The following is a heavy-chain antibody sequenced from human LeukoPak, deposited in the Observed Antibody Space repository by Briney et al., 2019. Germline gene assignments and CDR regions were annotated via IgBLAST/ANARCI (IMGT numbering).Heavy chain of an antibody. Sequence: GGSLRLSCAACGFTFSSYGMHWVRQAPGKGLEWVAVTSYDGSNKNYADSVKGRFTISRDNSKNTLYLQMNSLRAEDTAVYYCAKKSPGTYYAPPDYWGQGTLVTVSS. CDR1: GFTFSSYG. CDR3: AKKSPGTYYAPPDY. CDR2: TSYDGSNK. D-gene: IGHD3-10*01. J-gene: IGHJ4*02. V-gene: IGHV3-30*18.